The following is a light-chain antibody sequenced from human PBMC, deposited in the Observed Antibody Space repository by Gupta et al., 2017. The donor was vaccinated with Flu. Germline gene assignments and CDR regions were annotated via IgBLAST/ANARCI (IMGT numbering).Light chain of an antibody. V-gene: IGKV2-28*01. Sequence: LLTPSPLSLSVTPGEPASISCTSTQSLIYKNGNNHLDWYLQRPGQSPQLLIYLNSRRASGVPDRFRGSGSGTGFTLRISRVEAEDVGTYYCMQSLETPSTVGQGTRLEI. CDR1: QSLIYKNGNNH. CDR3: MQSLETPST. CDR2: LNS. J-gene: IGKJ5*01.